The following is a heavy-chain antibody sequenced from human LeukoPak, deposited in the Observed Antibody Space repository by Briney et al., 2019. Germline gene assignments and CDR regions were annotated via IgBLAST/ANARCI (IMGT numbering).Heavy chain of an antibody. CDR2: IYYSGST. CDR1: GGSISSYY. CDR3: ARLVDSSSWLNWFDP. D-gene: IGHD6-13*01. V-gene: IGHV4-59*08. Sequence: SETLSLTCTVSGGSISSYYWSWIRQPPGKGLEWIGYIYYSGSTNYNPSLKSRVTISVDTSKNQFSLKLSSVTAADTAVYYCARLVDSSSWLNWFDPWGQGTLVTVSS. J-gene: IGHJ5*02.